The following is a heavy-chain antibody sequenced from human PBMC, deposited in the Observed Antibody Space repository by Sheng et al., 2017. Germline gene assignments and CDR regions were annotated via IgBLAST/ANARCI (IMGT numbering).Heavy chain of an antibody. Sequence: QVQLQESGPGLVKPSETLSLTCAVSGYSISSGYYWGWIRQPPGKGLEWIGSIYHSGNTYYNPSLKSRVTISVRHVQEPVLPEAELCDRRRHGLYYCAREGHXXSVFYYYYIDVVGERT. CDR2: IYHSGNT. CDR3: AREGHXXSVFYYYYIDV. V-gene: IGHV4-38-2*02. CDR1: GYSISSGYY. D-gene: IGHD2-21*01. J-gene: IGHJ6*03.